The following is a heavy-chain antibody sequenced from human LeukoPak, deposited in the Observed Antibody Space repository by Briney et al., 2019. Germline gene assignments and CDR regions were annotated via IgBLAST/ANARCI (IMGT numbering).Heavy chain of an antibody. Sequence: GGSLRLSCAASGFTFSSYAMNWVRQAPGKGLVWVSRINSDGSDTTYADSVKGRFTISRDNAKNTLYLHMNSLRAEDTALYYCARNWNYYDQWGQGTLVSVSS. D-gene: IGHD1-1*01. J-gene: IGHJ4*02. CDR3: ARNWNYYDQ. CDR2: INSDGSDT. V-gene: IGHV3-74*03. CDR1: GFTFSSYA.